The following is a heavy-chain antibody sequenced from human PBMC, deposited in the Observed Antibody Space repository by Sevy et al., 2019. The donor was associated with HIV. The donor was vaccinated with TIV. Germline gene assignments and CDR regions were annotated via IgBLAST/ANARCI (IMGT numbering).Heavy chain of an antibody. CDR3: AKGNSDYYYDY. CDR1: GFTFNTYA. D-gene: IGHD3-22*01. J-gene: IGHJ4*02. V-gene: IGHV3-23*01. CDR2: ITATGGTT. Sequence: GGSLRLSCAASGFTFNTYAMTWVRQAPGKGLQWVSSITATGGTTYYADSVKGRFTISRDNSKNTLYLQMNSVSAEDTAIYYCAKGNSDYYYDYWGQGTLVTVSS.